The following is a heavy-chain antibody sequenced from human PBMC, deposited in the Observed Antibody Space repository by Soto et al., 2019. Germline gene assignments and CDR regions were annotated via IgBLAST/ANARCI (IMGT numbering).Heavy chain of an antibody. CDR1: GGSISSSYW. Sequence: QVQLQESGPGLVKPSGTLSLTCAVSGGSISSSYWWSWVRQPPGKGLEWIGEIYHSGSTNYNTSLKSRVTXSXDXXKNQCSLKVTSVTAADTAVYYCARVSGSYYYGMDVWGQGTTVTVSS. V-gene: IGHV4-4*02. J-gene: IGHJ6*02. CDR2: IYHSGST. CDR3: ARVSGSYYYGMDV.